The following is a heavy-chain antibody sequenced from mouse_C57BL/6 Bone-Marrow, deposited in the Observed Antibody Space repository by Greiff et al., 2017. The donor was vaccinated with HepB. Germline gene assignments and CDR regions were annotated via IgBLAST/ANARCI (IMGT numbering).Heavy chain of an antibody. V-gene: IGHV1-76*01. Sequence: QVQLQQSGAELVRPGASVKLSCKASGYTFTDYYINWVKQRPGQGLEWIARIYPGSGNTYYNEKFKGKATLTAEKSSSTAYMQLSSLTSEDSAVYFCARSATTGDYWGQGTTLTVSS. CDR3: ARSATTGDY. CDR1: GYTFTDYY. J-gene: IGHJ2*01. CDR2: IYPGSGNT. D-gene: IGHD1-1*01.